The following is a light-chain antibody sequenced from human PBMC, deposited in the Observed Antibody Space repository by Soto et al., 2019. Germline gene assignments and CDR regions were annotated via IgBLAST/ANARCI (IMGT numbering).Light chain of an antibody. CDR3: QQYGSFVN. CDR1: QSVYSNY. J-gene: IGKJ3*01. V-gene: IGKV3-20*01. CDR2: GAS. Sequence: EIVLTQSPGSLSLSPGERATLSCRASQSVYSNYLAWYQQKPGQAPRLLIYGASNRAAGIPDRFSGSGYGTDFTLSISRLEPEDFAVYYFQQYGSFVNFGPGTELDIK.